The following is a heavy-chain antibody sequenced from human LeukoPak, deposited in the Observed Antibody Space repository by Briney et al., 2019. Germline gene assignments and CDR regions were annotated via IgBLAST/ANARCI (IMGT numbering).Heavy chain of an antibody. Sequence: SVTVSCTASGGTFSSYAISWVRQAPGQGLEWMGGIIPIFGTANYAQKFQGRVTITTDESTSTAYTELSSLRSEDTAVYYCATGIVPAAIYYYYYYMDVWGKGTTVTVSS. D-gene: IGHD2-2*02. CDR2: IIPIFGTA. CDR3: ATGIVPAAIYYYYYYMDV. V-gene: IGHV1-69*05. CDR1: GGTFSSYA. J-gene: IGHJ6*03.